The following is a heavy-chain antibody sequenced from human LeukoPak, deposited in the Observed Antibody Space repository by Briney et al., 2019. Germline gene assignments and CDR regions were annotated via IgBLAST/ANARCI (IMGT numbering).Heavy chain of an antibody. D-gene: IGHD3-22*01. CDR1: GFTFDDYA. J-gene: IGHJ4*02. V-gene: IGHV3-9*01. CDR2: ISWNSGSI. Sequence: GGSLRLSCAASGFTFDDYAMHWVRQAPGKGLEWVSGISWNSGSIGYADSVKGRFTISRDNAKNSLYLQMNSLRAEDTALYYRAKGRYYDSSGYYTFWGQGTLVTVSS. CDR3: AKGRYYDSSGYYTF.